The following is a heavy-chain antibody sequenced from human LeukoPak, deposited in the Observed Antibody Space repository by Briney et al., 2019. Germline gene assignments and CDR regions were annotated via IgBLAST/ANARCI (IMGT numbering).Heavy chain of an antibody. V-gene: IGHV3-48*03. J-gene: IGHJ4*02. CDR1: GFTFSSYE. Sequence: GGSLRLSCAASGFTFSSYEMNWVRQAPGKGLEWVSYISGSGATIYYADSVKGRFTISRDNDKNSLYLQMNSLRAEDTAVYYCARGDSGSYYFDYWGQGTLVSVSS. D-gene: IGHD1-26*01. CDR2: ISGSGATI. CDR3: ARGDSGSYYFDY.